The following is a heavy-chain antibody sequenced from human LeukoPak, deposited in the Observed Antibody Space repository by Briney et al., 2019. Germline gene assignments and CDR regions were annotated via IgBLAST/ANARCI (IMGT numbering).Heavy chain of an antibody. Sequence: PGGSLRLSCAASGFTFTKYAMTWVRQAPGKGLEWVSYISSSGSTIYYADSVKGRFTISRDNAKNSLYLQMNSLRAEDTAVYYCARALVATLYSSRGGDYWGQGTLVTVSS. J-gene: IGHJ4*02. CDR3: ARALVATLYSSRGGDY. CDR2: ISSSGSTI. D-gene: IGHD6-13*01. CDR1: GFTFTKYA. V-gene: IGHV3-48*03.